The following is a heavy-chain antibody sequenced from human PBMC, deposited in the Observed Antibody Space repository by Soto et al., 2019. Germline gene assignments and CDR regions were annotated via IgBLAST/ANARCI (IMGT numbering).Heavy chain of an antibody. Sequence: GGSLRLSCAASGFTLSTYWMTWVRQAPGKGLEWVANIREDGAEKNYVDSVKGRFTVSRDNAKNSLYLQMNSLRVEDTAVYYCARRWLIAVAGTRTAFDIWGQGTMVTVSS. D-gene: IGHD6-13*01. V-gene: IGHV3-7*01. J-gene: IGHJ3*02. CDR2: IREDGAEK. CDR1: GFTLSTYW. CDR3: ARRWLIAVAGTRTAFDI.